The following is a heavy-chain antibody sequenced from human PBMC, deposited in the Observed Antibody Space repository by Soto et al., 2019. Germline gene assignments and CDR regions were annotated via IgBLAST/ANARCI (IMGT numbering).Heavy chain of an antibody. CDR2: ISYDGSNK. J-gene: IGHJ6*02. V-gene: IGHV3-30*18. Sequence: GGSLRLSCAASGFTFSSYGMHWVRQAPGKGLEWVAVISYDGSNKYYADTVKGRITISRDNSKNTLYLQMNSLRAEDTAVYYCANVLYYYGSGSYVRDPLNKGMDVWGQGTTVTVSS. CDR1: GFTFSSYG. D-gene: IGHD3-10*01. CDR3: ANVLYYYGSGSYVRDPLNKGMDV.